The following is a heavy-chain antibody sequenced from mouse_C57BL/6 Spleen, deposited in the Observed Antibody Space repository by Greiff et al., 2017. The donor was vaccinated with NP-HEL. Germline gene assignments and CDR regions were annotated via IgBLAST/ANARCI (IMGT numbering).Heavy chain of an antibody. Sequence: QVQLQQPGAELVKPGASVKLSCKASGYTFTSYWMQWVKQRPGQGLEWIGEIDPSDSYTNYNQKFKGKATLTVDTSSSTAYMQLSSLTSEDSAVYYCARSVLRYWYFDVWGTGTTVTVSS. D-gene: IGHD1-1*01. CDR1: GYTFTSYW. V-gene: IGHV1-50*01. CDR3: ARSVLRYWYFDV. J-gene: IGHJ1*03. CDR2: IDPSDSYT.